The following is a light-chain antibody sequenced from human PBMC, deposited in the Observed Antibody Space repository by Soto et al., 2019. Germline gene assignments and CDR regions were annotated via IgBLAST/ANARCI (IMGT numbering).Light chain of an antibody. Sequence: QSALTQPASVSGSPGQSITISCTGTNSDVGGYNHVSWYQQHPGKAPKLIIYEVSNRPSGVSNRFSGSKSGNTASLTISGLQAEDESDYYCSSYTSSSTLYVFGTGTKVTVL. CDR3: SSYTSSSTLYV. CDR2: EVS. V-gene: IGLV2-14*01. CDR1: NSDVGGYNH. J-gene: IGLJ1*01.